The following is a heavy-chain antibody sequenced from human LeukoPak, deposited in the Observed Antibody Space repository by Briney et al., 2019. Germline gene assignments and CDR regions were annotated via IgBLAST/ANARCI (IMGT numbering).Heavy chain of an antibody. CDR3: ARDLLQYFDWLTMAGY. D-gene: IGHD3-9*01. J-gene: IGHJ4*02. CDR2: INPSGGST. CDR1: GYTFTSYY. Sequence: GASVKVSCKASGYTFTSYYMHWVRQAPGQGLEWMGIINPSGGSTNYAQKFQGRVTMTRDTSTNTAYVELRSLRSDDTAVYYCARDLLQYFDWLTMAGYWGQGTLVSVSS. V-gene: IGHV1-46*01.